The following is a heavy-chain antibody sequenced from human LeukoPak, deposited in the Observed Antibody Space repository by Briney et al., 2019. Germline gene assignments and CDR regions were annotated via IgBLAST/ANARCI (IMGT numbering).Heavy chain of an antibody. V-gene: IGHV1-8*01. D-gene: IGHD3-22*01. CDR1: GYTFTSYD. CDR2: MNPNSGNT. Sequence: ASVKVSCKASGYTFTSYDINWVRQATGQGLEWMGWMNPNSGNTGYAQKFQGRVTITTDESTSTAYMELSSLRSEDTAVYYCAREGYYYDSSGSDYWGQGTLVTVSS. CDR3: AREGYYYDSSGSDY. J-gene: IGHJ4*02.